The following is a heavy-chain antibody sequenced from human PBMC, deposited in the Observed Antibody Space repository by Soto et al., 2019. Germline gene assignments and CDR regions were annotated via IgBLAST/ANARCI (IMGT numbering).Heavy chain of an antibody. CDR1: GYTFTSYG. D-gene: IGHD4-17*01. CDR3: EREPTTVTNDYYYGMDV. Sequence: ASVKVSCKASGYTFTSYGISWVRQAPGQGLEWMGWISAYNGNTNYAQKLQGRVTMTTDTSTSTAYMELRSLRSDDTDVYYCEREPTTVTNDYYYGMDVWGQGTTVTVSS. V-gene: IGHV1-18*04. J-gene: IGHJ6*02. CDR2: ISAYNGNT.